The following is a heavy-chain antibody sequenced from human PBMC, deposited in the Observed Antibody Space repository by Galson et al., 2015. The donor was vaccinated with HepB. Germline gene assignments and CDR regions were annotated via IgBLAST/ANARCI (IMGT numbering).Heavy chain of an antibody. CDR2: IRSKAYGGTT. J-gene: IGHJ1*01. CDR3: TRGGYSSSWRPIDAEYFQH. D-gene: IGHD6-13*01. CDR1: GFTFGDYA. V-gene: IGHV3-49*04. Sequence: SLRLSCAASGFTFGDYAMSWVRQAPGKGLEWVGFIRSKAYGGTTEYAASVKGRFTISRDDSKSIAYLQMNSLKTEDTAVYYCTRGGYSSSWRPIDAEYFQHWGQGTLVSVSS.